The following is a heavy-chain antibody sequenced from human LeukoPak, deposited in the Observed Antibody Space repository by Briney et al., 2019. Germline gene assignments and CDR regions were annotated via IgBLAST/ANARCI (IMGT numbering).Heavy chain of an antibody. Sequence: GASVKVSCTASGYTFTSYGISWVRQAPGQGLEWMGWISAYNGNTNYAQKLQGRVTMTTDTSTSTAYMELRSLRSDDTAVYYCARDGPFRYYYDSSGYYHPYYFDYWGQGTLVTVSS. J-gene: IGHJ4*02. D-gene: IGHD3-22*01. CDR2: ISAYNGNT. V-gene: IGHV1-18*01. CDR1: GYTFTSYG. CDR3: ARDGPFRYYYDSSGYYHPYYFDY.